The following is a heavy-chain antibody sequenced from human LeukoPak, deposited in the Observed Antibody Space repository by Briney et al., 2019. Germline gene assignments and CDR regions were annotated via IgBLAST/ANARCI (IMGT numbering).Heavy chain of an antibody. CDR2: ISQSGST. CDR3: ARALRDDCYDY. V-gene: IGHV4-34*01. D-gene: IGHD2-21*02. CDR1: GGSFSFYY. Sequence: SETLSLTCGVSGGSFSFYYWSWIRQPPGKGLEWIGEISQSGSTNYNPSLKSRVNISLDTSENQFSLKLSSVTAADTAVYYCARALRDDCYDYWGQGTLVTVSS. J-gene: IGHJ4*02.